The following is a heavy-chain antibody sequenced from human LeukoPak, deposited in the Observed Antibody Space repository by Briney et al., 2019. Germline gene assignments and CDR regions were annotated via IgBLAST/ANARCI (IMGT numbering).Heavy chain of an antibody. J-gene: IGHJ2*01. CDR1: GYTFTGYY. D-gene: IGHD6-6*01. V-gene: IGHV1-2*06. Sequence: ASVKASCKACGYTFTGYYMHWVRQAPGQGFEWMGRINPNSGGTNYAEKFQGRVTMTRDTSISTAYMELSRLRSDDTAVYYCAREYSSSPWYFDVWGRGTLVTVSS. CDR3: AREYSSSPWYFDV. CDR2: INPNSGGT.